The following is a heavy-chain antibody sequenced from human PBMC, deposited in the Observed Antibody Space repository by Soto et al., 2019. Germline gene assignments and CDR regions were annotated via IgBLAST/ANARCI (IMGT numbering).Heavy chain of an antibody. CDR1: GYTFTGYY. CDR2: INPNSGDT. J-gene: IGHJ6*02. V-gene: IGHV1-2*02. Sequence: ASVKVSCKTSGYTFTGYYMHWVRQAPGQGLEWMGWINPNSGDTKYAQKLQGRVTMTRDTSISTAYMELSSLRSDDTAVYFCARDRGAGYYGMDVWGQGTTVTVSS. D-gene: IGHD3-16*01. CDR3: ARDRGAGYYGMDV.